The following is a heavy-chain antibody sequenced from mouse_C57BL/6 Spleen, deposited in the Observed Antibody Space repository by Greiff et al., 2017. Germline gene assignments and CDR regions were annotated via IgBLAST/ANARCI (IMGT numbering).Heavy chain of an antibody. CDR1: GYAFSSYW. J-gene: IGHJ4*01. D-gene: IGHD1-1*01. Sequence: VQVVESGAELVKPGASVKISCKASGYAFSSYWMNWVKQRPGKGLEWIGQIYPGDGDTNYNGKFKGKATLTADKSSSTAYMQLSSLTSEDSAVYFCARSPTVVAPYAMDYWGQGTSVTVSS. CDR2: IYPGDGDT. V-gene: IGHV1-80*01. CDR3: ARSPTVVAPYAMDY.